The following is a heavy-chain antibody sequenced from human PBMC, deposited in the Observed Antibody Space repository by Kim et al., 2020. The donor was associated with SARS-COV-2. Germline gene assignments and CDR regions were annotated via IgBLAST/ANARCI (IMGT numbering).Heavy chain of an antibody. J-gene: IGHJ5*02. CDR3: ARVPYYCSGGSCQPNWFDP. CDR1: GYTITSYY. CDR2: INPSGGST. D-gene: IGHD2-15*01. V-gene: IGHV1-46*01. Sequence: ASVKVSCKASGYTITSYYMHWVRQAPGQGLEWMGIINPSGGSTSYAQKFQGRVTMTRDTSTSTVYMELSSLRSEDTAVYYCARVPYYCSGGSCQPNWFDPWGQGTLVTVSS.